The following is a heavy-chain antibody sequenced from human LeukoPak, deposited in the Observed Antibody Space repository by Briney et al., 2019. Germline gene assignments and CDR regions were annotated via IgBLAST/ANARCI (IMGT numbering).Heavy chain of an antibody. J-gene: IGHJ4*02. D-gene: IGHD2-15*01. Sequence: PGGSLRLFCAASGFPFSSYEMNWVRQAPGKGLEWVSYISSSGSAIYYADSVKGRFTISRDNSKNTLYLQMNSLRAEDTAVYYCAKDGGGYCSGGSCYTFDYWGQGTLVTVSS. CDR2: ISSSGSAI. CDR1: GFPFSSYE. V-gene: IGHV3-48*03. CDR3: AKDGGGYCSGGSCYTFDY.